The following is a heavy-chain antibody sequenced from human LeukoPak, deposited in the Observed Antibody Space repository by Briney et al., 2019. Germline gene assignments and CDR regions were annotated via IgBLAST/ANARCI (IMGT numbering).Heavy chain of an antibody. CDR2: IYPGDSDT. Sequence: GESLKISCKGSGYSFTSYWIGWVRQMPGKGLEWMGIIYPGDSDTRYSPSFQGQVTISADKSISTAYLQWSSLKASDTAMYYCARTTMVRGVTRHFDYWGQGTLVTVSS. CDR3: ARTTMVRGVTRHFDY. J-gene: IGHJ4*02. CDR1: GYSFTSYW. V-gene: IGHV5-51*01. D-gene: IGHD3-10*01.